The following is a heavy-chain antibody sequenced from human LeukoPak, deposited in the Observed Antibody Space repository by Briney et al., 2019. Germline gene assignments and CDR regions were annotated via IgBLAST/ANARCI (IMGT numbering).Heavy chain of an antibody. J-gene: IGHJ4*02. CDR1: GGSFSGYY. CDR3: ARRGQAGYLY. V-gene: IGHV4-34*01. D-gene: IGHD3-16*02. Sequence: PSETLSLTCAVYGGSFSGYYWSWIRQPPGKGLEWIGEINHSGSTNYNPSLKSRVTISVDTSKNQFSLNLRSVTAADTAVYYCARRGQAGYLYWGQGTLVTVSS. CDR2: INHSGST.